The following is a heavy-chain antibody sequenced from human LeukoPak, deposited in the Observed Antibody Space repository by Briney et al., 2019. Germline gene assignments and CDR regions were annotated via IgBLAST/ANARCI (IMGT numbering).Heavy chain of an antibody. J-gene: IGHJ3*02. CDR3: ARRGAAFDI. CDR1: GGSISSSSYY. CDR2: TYSGGST. D-gene: IGHD1-26*01. Sequence: PSETLSLTCTVSGGSISSSSYYWGWIRQPPGKGLEWIGETYSGGSTYSDPSLKSQVTISVDTSKNQFSLKLSSVTAADTAVCYCARRGAAFDIWGQGTMVTVSS. V-gene: IGHV4-39*01.